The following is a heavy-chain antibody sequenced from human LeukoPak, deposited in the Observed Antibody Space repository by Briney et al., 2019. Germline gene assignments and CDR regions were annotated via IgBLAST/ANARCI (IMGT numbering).Heavy chain of an antibody. CDR2: ISSSSSTI. V-gene: IGHV3-48*04. J-gene: IGHJ5*02. D-gene: IGHD1-26*01. CDR1: GFTFSSYS. Sequence: GGSLRLSCAASGFTFSSYSMNWVRQAPGKGLEWVSYISSSSSTIYYADSVKGRFTISRDNAKNSLYLQMSSLRGDDTAVYYCARGGASGSFDPWGQGTLVTVSS. CDR3: ARGGASGSFDP.